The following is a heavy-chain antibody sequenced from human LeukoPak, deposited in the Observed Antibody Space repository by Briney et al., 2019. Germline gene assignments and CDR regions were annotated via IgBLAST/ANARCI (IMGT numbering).Heavy chain of an antibody. CDR1: GYSFTRYW. CDR2: IYPDDSDT. Sequence: GESLKISCTGSGYSFTRYWIAWVRQMPGKGLEWMGIIYPDDSDTKYSPSFQGQVTISADKSISTAYLQWSSLKASDTAMYYCASLIYGGNSALNWGQGTLVTVSS. D-gene: IGHD4-23*01. CDR3: ASLIYGGNSALN. J-gene: IGHJ4*02. V-gene: IGHV5-51*01.